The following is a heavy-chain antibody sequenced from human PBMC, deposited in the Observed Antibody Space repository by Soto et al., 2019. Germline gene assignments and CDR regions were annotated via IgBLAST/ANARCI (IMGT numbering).Heavy chain of an antibody. CDR3: TRGPRSTSPGTWDF. CDR2: INDDGIST. J-gene: IGHJ4*02. CDR1: GLTFSMYW. Sequence: GVSLRLSCAASGLTFSMYWMHWVRQVPGKGPEWVSRINDDGISTNYADSVKGRFTISRDNAKNTLYLQMNALRVEDTAVYYCTRGPRSTSPGTWDFWGKGSLVTISS. V-gene: IGHV3-74*01. D-gene: IGHD6-13*01.